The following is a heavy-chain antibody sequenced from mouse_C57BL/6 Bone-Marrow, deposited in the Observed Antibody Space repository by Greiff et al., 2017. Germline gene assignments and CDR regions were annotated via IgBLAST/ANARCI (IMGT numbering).Heavy chain of an antibody. CDR2: INPNNGGT. V-gene: IGHV1-26*01. CDR1: GYTFTDYY. J-gene: IGHJ2*01. D-gene: IGHD1-1*01. CDR3: ARWGTVVDFDY. Sequence: EVQLQQSGPELVKPGASVKISCKASGYTFTDYYMNWVKQSHGKSLEWIGDINPNNGGTSYNQKFKGKATLTVDKSSSTAYMELRSLTSEDSAVYYCARWGTVVDFDYWGQGTTLTVSS.